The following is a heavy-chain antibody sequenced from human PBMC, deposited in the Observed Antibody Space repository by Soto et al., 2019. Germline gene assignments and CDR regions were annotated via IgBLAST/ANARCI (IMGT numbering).Heavy chain of an antibody. D-gene: IGHD3-22*01. J-gene: IGHJ4*02. CDR2: IVPIFGTP. CDR3: ARGKDGSDYYFAS. V-gene: IGHV1-69*01. Sequence: QVQLVQSGAEVTKPGSSVKVSCKASGDTFSDYTISWVRQAPGQGLEWMGGIVPIFGTPTYTQNFQGRVTITADESTTTAYMALSSLRSEDTATYYCARGKDGSDYYFASWGQGTLVTVAS. CDR1: GDTFSDYT.